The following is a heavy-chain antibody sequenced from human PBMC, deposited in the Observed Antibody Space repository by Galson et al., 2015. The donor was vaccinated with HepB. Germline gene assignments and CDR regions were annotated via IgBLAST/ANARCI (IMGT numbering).Heavy chain of an antibody. J-gene: IGHJ5*02. Sequence: QSGAEVKKPGESLRISCKGSGYSFTSYWISWVRQMPGKGLEWMGRIDPSDSYTNYSPSFQGHVTISADKSISTAYLQWSSLKASDTAMYYCARHHCSGGSCYSSLDWFDPWGQGTLVTVSS. CDR3: ARHHCSGGSCYSSLDWFDP. CDR1: GYSFTSYW. D-gene: IGHD2-15*01. CDR2: IDPSDSYT. V-gene: IGHV5-10-1*01.